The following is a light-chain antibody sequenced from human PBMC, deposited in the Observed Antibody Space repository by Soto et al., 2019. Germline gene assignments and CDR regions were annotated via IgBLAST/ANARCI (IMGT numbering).Light chain of an antibody. CDR3: CSYAGTTHV. CDR2: DVS. CDR1: SSDIGGYNY. J-gene: IGLJ1*01. Sequence: QSALTQPPSVSGSPGQSVTISCTGTSSDIGGYNYVSWYQQLPGKPPKLMIYDVSKRPSGVPDRFSGSNSGNTASLTISGLQAEDEADYYCCSYAGTTHVFGTGTKLTVL. V-gene: IGLV2-11*01.